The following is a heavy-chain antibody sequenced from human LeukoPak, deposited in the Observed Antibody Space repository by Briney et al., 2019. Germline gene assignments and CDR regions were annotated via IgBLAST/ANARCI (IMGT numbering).Heavy chain of an antibody. CDR3: AKDRNYDYIWGHSPPARSGFDS. V-gene: IGHV3-9*01. D-gene: IGHD3-16*01. CDR1: GFAFEDYA. CDR2: ISRNGDTI. J-gene: IGHJ4*02. Sequence: PGGSLRLSCAGSGFAFEDYAMHWVRQAPGKGLEWVSGISRNGDTIGYADSLQGRFTISRDNAKNSLFLQMNTLRPEDTAVYYCAKDRNYDYIWGHSPPARSGFDSWGQGTLVTVSS.